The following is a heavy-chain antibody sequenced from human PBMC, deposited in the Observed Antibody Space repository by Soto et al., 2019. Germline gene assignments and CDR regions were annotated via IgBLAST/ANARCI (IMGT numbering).Heavy chain of an antibody. Sequence: SETLSLTCAVYGGSFSGYYWSWIRQPPGKGLEWIGEINHSGSTNYNPSLKSRVTISVDTSKNQFSLKLSSVTAADTAVYYCARAGAAAGGSWFDPWGQGTLVTVSS. CDR2: INHSGST. J-gene: IGHJ5*02. V-gene: IGHV4-34*01. CDR3: ARAGAAAGGSWFDP. CDR1: GGSFSGYY. D-gene: IGHD6-13*01.